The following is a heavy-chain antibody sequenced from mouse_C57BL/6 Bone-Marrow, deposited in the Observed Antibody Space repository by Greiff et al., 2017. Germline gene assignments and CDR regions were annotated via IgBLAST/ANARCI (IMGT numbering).Heavy chain of an antibody. D-gene: IGHD1-1*01. J-gene: IGHJ3*01. Sequence: VQLQQSGAELVRPGASVKLSCTASGFNIKDDYMHWVKQRPEQGLEWIGWIDPENGDTEYASKFQGKATITADTSSNTAYLQRSSLTSEDTAVYYCTTFYGSSYAGFAYWGQGTLVTVSA. V-gene: IGHV14-4*01. CDR2: IDPENGDT. CDR3: TTFYGSSYAGFAY. CDR1: GFNIKDDY.